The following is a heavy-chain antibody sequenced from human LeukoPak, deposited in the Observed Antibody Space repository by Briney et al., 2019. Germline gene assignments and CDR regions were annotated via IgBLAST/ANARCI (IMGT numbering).Heavy chain of an antibody. CDR3: ARGGSYYYDSSGYPFDY. V-gene: IGHV3-30*04. CDR2: ISYDGSNK. J-gene: IGHJ4*02. CDR1: GFTFSSYA. D-gene: IGHD3-22*01. Sequence: PGRSLRLSCAASGFTFSSYAMHWVRQAPGKGLEWVAVISYDGSNKYYADSVKGRFTISRDNSKNTLYLQMNSLRAEDTAVYYCARGGSYYYDSSGYPFDYWGQGTLVTVSS.